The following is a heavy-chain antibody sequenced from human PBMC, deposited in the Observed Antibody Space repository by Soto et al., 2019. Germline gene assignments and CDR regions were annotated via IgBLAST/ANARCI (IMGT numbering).Heavy chain of an antibody. D-gene: IGHD3-9*01. CDR2: ISAYNGNT. CDR3: ARRLRYFDWLSTGGGGMDV. V-gene: IGHV1-18*01. J-gene: IGHJ6*02. Sequence: GASVKVSCKASGYTFTSYGISWVRQAPGLGLEWMGWISAYNGNTNYAQKLQGRVTMTTDTSTSTAYMELRSLRSDDTAVYYCARRLRYFDWLSTGGGGMDVWGQGTTVTVSS. CDR1: GYTFTSYG.